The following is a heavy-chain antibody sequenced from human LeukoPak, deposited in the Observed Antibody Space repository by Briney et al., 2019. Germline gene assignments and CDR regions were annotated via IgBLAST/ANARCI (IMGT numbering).Heavy chain of an antibody. CDR3: ARDLNVLLWFGGREDYYYYMDV. CDR2: ISYTGTYI. J-gene: IGHJ6*03. CDR1: GFTFSSYS. D-gene: IGHD3-10*01. V-gene: IGHV3-21*01. Sequence: PGGSLRLSCAASGFTFSSYSMNWVRQAPGKGLEWVSSISYTGTYIYYADSVKGRFTISRDNAQNSLYLQMNSLRAEDTAVYYCARDLNVLLWFGGREDYYYYMDVWGKGTTVTVSS.